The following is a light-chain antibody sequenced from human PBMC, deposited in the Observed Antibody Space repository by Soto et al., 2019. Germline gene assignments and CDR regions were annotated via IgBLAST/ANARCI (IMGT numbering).Light chain of an antibody. CDR1: QSIGSG. Sequence: DIQMTQSPSTLSASVGDGVTITFRASQSIGSGLAWYQQKPGKAPKLLIYKATNLQTGVPSRFSGSGSGTEFTLTISSLQPDDFATYYCQHYNSYSEAFGQGTKVDIK. J-gene: IGKJ1*01. CDR3: QHYNSYSEA. V-gene: IGKV1-5*03. CDR2: KAT.